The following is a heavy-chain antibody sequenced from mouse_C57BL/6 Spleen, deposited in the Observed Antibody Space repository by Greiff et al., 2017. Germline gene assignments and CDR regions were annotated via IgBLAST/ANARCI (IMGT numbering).Heavy chain of an antibody. D-gene: IGHD3-2*02. CDR2: LDPSDSYT. V-gene: IGHV1-69*01. J-gene: IGHJ4*01. CDR1: GYTFTSYW. CDR3: ARGGSSGPPMDY. Sequence: QVQLQQPGAELVMPGASVKLSCKASGYTFTSYWMHWVKQRPGQGLEWIGELDPSDSYTNYNQKFKGKSTLTVDKSSSTAYMQLSSLTSEDSAVYYCARGGSSGPPMDYWGQGTSVTVSS.